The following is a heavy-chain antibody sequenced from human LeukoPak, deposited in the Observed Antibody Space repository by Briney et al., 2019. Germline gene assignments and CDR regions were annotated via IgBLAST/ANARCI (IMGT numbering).Heavy chain of an antibody. Sequence: GGSLRLSCAASGFTFSSYGMHWVRQAPGKGLEWVAVIWYDGSNKYYADSVKGRFTISRDNSKNTLYLQMNSLRAEDTAVYYCARGIQYSSGWYGYYYYYGMDVWGQGTTVTVSS. CDR1: GFTFSSYG. D-gene: IGHD6-19*01. J-gene: IGHJ6*02. V-gene: IGHV3-30*19. CDR2: IWYDGSNK. CDR3: ARGIQYSSGWYGYYYYYGMDV.